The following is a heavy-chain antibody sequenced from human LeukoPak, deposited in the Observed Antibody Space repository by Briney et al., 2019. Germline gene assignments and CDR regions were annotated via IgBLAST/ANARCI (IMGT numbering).Heavy chain of an antibody. Sequence: GGSLRLSCAASGFTFSSYGMHWVRQAPGKGLEWVAFIRYDGSNKYYADSVKGRFTISRDNSKSTLYLQMNSLRAEDTAVYYCAKDLGYYDSSGLRYWGQGTLVTVSS. CDR3: AKDLGYYDSSGLRY. V-gene: IGHV3-30*02. J-gene: IGHJ4*02. CDR1: GFTFSSYG. D-gene: IGHD3-22*01. CDR2: IRYDGSNK.